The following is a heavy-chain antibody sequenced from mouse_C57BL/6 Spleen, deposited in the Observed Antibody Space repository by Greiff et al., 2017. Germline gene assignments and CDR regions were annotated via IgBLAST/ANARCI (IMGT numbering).Heavy chain of an antibody. D-gene: IGHD3-2*02. V-gene: IGHV1-64*01. CDR2: IHPNSGST. Sequence: VQLQQPGAELVKPGASVKLSCKASGYTFTSYWMHWVKQRPGQGLEWIGMIHPNSGSTNYNEKFKSKATLTVDKSSSTAYMQLSSLTSADSAVYYCARSRAAQALYYFDYWGQGTTLTVSS. J-gene: IGHJ2*01. CDR1: GYTFTSYW. CDR3: ARSRAAQALYYFDY.